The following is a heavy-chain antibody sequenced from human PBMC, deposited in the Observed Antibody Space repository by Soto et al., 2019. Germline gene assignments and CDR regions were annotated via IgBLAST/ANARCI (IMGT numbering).Heavy chain of an antibody. Sequence: EAQLVEAGGGLVQPGGSLRLSCTASGFTLRTYWMHWVSQAPGKGLVWVSRINPESTTITYADSVKGRFTISRDNAENTLFLHMNSLSAEDAGIYYCTKDTFGAWDSWGQGTLVTVSS. CDR2: INPESTTI. J-gene: IGHJ4*02. V-gene: IGHV3-74*01. D-gene: IGHD3-10*01. CDR3: TKDTFGAWDS. CDR1: GFTLRTYW.